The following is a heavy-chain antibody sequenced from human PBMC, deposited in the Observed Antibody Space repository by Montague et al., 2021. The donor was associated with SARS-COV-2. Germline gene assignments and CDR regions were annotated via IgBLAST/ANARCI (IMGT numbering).Heavy chain of an antibody. Sequence: SETLSLTCTVSGGSISSYYWTWIRQPAGKGLEWIGRIYSSGTTRYNGSLKSRVTLSVDTSANQFSLRVNSVTAADTAVYYCARSGGKFGGAYDYWGQGILVPVSS. J-gene: IGHJ4*02. CDR1: GGSISSYY. V-gene: IGHV4-4*07. D-gene: IGHD3-10*01. CDR3: ARSGGKFGGAYDY. CDR2: IYSSGTT.